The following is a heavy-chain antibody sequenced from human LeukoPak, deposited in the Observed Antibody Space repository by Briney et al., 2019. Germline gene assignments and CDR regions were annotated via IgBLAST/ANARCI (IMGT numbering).Heavy chain of an antibody. J-gene: IGHJ5*02. V-gene: IGHV3-21*01. D-gene: IGHD6-13*01. CDR2: ISSSRSYI. CDR1: GFTFSSYS. Sequence: GGSLRLSCAASGFTFSSYSMNCVRQAPGKGREGVSSISSSRSYIYYADSVKGRFTISRDNAKNSLYLQLNSLRAEDTAVYYCARDRYAGAAAWYVWFAPWGQGTLVTVSS. CDR3: ARDRYAGAAAWYVWFAP.